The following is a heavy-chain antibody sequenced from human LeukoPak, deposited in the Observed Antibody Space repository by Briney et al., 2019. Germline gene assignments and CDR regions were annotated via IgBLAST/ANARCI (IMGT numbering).Heavy chain of an antibody. V-gene: IGHV4-34*12. CDR2: IFYSEST. D-gene: IGHD7-27*01. Sequence: PSETLSLTCAVYGGSFSGYYWSWIRQPPGKGLEWIGNIFYSESTYYSPSLKSRVTISLDTSRNQFSLKLTSVTAADTAVYYCASRKLGNDYWGQGTLVTVSS. CDR3: ASRKLGNDY. J-gene: IGHJ4*02. CDR1: GGSFSGYY.